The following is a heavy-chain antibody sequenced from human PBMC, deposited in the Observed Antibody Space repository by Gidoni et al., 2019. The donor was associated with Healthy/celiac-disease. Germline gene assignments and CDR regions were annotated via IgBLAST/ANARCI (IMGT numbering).Heavy chain of an antibody. J-gene: IGHJ4*02. D-gene: IGHD6-19*01. CDR3: ARTWRIAVAGGIDY. CDR1: GYSISSGYY. V-gene: IGHV4-38-2*02. Sequence: QVQLQESGPGLVKPSETLSLTCTVSGYSISSGYYWGWIRQPPGKGLEWIGSIYQSGSTYYNPSLKSRVTISVDTSKNQFSLKLSSVTAADTAVYYCARTWRIAVAGGIDYWGQGTLVTVSS. CDR2: IYQSGST.